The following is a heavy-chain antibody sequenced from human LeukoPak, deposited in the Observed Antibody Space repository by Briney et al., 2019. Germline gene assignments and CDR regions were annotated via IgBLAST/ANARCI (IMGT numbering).Heavy chain of an antibody. CDR3: ARRQGCSSTSCPPDY. CDR2: IYIGDSDT. V-gene: IGHV5-51*01. J-gene: IGHJ4*02. D-gene: IGHD2-2*01. Sequence: PGEPLNFSWRGSGYSFTTYSVAWFAQLPGKGLRWMGTIYIGDSDTRYTPSFQGQVTMSADKSINTAYLQWSSLKASDTAMYYCARRQGCSSTSCPPDYWGQGTLVTVSP. CDR1: GYSFTTYS.